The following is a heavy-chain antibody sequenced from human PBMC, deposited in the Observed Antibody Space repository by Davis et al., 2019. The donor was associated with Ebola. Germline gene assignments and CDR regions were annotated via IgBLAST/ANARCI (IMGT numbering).Heavy chain of an antibody. V-gene: IGHV4-39*02. Sequence: MPSETLSLTCAVSGGSISSSSYYWGWIRQPPGKGLEWIGSFYYSGSTYYNPSLKSRVTISVDTSKNQFSLKLSSVTAADTAVYYCARERGQWLVFDYWGQGTLVTVSS. CDR3: ARERGQWLVFDY. J-gene: IGHJ4*02. D-gene: IGHD6-19*01. CDR1: GGSISSSSYY. CDR2: FYYSGST.